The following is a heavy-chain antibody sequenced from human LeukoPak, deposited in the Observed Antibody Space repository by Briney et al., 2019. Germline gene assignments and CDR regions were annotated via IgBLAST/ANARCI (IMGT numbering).Heavy chain of an antibody. Sequence: SETLSLTCTASGGSISTYYWSWIRLPPGKGLEWIGYIYYTGATYCNPSLKSRVTISLDTSKNHISLKLSSVTAADAAVYYCARAGYSYGTGYYFDYWGQGALVTVSS. J-gene: IGHJ4*02. CDR2: IYYTGAT. D-gene: IGHD5-18*01. V-gene: IGHV4-59*01. CDR1: GGSISTYY. CDR3: ARAGYSYGTGYYFDY.